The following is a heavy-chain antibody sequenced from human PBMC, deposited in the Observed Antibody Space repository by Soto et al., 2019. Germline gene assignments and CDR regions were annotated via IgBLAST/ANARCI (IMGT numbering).Heavy chain of an antibody. J-gene: IGHJ4*02. V-gene: IGHV3-74*01. D-gene: IGHD3-22*01. CDR2: IKTDGTYA. CDR3: AAGGSGYYAN. CDR1: GFTFSTYW. Sequence: EVQLVESGGALVQPGGSLRLSCAASGFTFSTYWMHWVRQAPGKGLLWVSRIKTDGTYATYADSVKGRFTISRDNAKNTLYLQINSLRVEDAAVYYCAAGGSGYYANWGQGTRVTVSS.